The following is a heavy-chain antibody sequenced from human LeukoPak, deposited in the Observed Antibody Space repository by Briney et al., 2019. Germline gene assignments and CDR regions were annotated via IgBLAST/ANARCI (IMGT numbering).Heavy chain of an antibody. CDR2: VVGSGGRT. D-gene: IGHD2-21*02. CDR3: ARTDGDSFHYYFYYMDV. CDR1: GFTFSTYV. V-gene: IGHV3-23*01. J-gene: IGHJ6*03. Sequence: GGSLRLSCAASGFTFSTYVMSWVRQAPGKGLEWVSTVVGSGGRTYITESVKGRFTISRDNSKNTLYLQMNSLRAEDTAVYYCARTDGDSFHYYFYYMDVWGKGTTVTVSS.